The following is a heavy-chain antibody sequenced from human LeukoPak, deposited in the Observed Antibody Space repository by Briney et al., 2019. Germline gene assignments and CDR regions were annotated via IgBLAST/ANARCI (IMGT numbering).Heavy chain of an antibody. CDR2: INHSGST. CDR1: GGSFSGYY. J-gene: IGHJ3*02. Sequence: PSETLSLTCAVYGGSFSGYYWSWIRQPPGKGLEWIGEINHSGSTNYNPSLKSRVTISVDTSKNQFSLKLSSVTAADTAVYYCARHERWLQFDAFDIWGQGTMVTVSS. D-gene: IGHD5-24*01. V-gene: IGHV4-34*01. CDR3: ARHERWLQFDAFDI.